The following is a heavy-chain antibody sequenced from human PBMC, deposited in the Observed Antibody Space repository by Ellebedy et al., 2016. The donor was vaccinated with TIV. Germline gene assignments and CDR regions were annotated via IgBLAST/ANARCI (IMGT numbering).Heavy chain of an antibody. CDR1: DFFISSYW. D-gene: IGHD3-10*01. CDR3: ARTTGISMVRWFDP. Sequence: PGGSLRLSCVASDFFISSYWMSWVRQAPGKGLQWLANIADDGSDKSYEDSVRGRFTISRDNAKNSLYLQMNSLRAEDTAVYYCARTTGISMVRWFDPWGQGTLVTVSS. CDR2: IADDGSDK. J-gene: IGHJ5*02. V-gene: IGHV3-7*01.